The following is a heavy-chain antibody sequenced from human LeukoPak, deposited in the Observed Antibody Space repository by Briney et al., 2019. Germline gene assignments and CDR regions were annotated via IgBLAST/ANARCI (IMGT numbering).Heavy chain of an antibody. CDR3: ARDRGVRAPVYSNYAPGVFDY. CDR2: ISSSSSYI. D-gene: IGHD4-11*01. J-gene: IGHJ4*02. V-gene: IGHV3-21*01. Sequence: PGRSLRLSCAASGFTFSSYSMNWVRQAPGKGLEWVSSISSSSSYIYYADSVKGRFTISRDNAKNSLYLQMNSLRAEDTAVYYCARDRGVRAPVYSNYAPGVFDYWGQGTLVTVSS. CDR1: GFTFSSYS.